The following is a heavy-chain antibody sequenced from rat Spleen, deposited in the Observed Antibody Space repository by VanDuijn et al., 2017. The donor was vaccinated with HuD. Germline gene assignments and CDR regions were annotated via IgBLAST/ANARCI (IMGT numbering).Heavy chain of an antibody. V-gene: IGHV5-29*01. CDR1: GFTFSDYY. CDR2: ISYDGSST. D-gene: IGHD1-10*01. Sequence: EVQLVESDGGLVQPGRSLKVSCAASGFTFSDYYMTWVRQAPTKGLEWVATISYDGSSTYYRDSVKGRFTITRDNAKSTLYLQMDSLRSEDTATYYCARWPYNNLYVMDAWGQGASVTVSS. J-gene: IGHJ4*01. CDR3: ARWPYNNLYVMDA.